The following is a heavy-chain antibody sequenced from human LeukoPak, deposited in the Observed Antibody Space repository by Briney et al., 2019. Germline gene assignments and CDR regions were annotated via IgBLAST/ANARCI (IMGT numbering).Heavy chain of an antibody. Sequence: GGSLRLSCAASGFTVGSSFMTWVRQAPGKGLQWVSVIFSDGTTYYTDSVKGRFTISRDNSKNTLYLQMNSLRAEDTAVYYCASDIVADVSNWGQGTLVTVSS. CDR1: GFTVGSSF. CDR3: ASDIVADVSN. CDR2: IFSDGTT. J-gene: IGHJ4*02. V-gene: IGHV3-53*01. D-gene: IGHD5-12*01.